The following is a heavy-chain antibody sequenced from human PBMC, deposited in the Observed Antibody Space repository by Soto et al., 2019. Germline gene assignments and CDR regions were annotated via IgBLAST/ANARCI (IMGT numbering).Heavy chain of an antibody. CDR2: ISSISSYI. CDR1: GFTFSSYS. V-gene: IGHV3-21*01. Sequence: EVQLVESGGGLVKPGGSLRLSCAASGFTFSSYSMNWVRQAPGKGLEWVSSISSISSYIYYADSVKGRFTISRDNSKNSLYLQMNSLRAEDTAVYYCATQSSRYSGYDWGQGTLVTVSS. D-gene: IGHD5-12*01. J-gene: IGHJ4*02. CDR3: ATQSSRYSGYD.